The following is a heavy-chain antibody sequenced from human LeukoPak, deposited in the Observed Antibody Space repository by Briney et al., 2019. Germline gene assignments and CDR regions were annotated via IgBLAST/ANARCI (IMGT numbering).Heavy chain of an antibody. J-gene: IGHJ6*03. CDR1: GGSISSYY. Sequence: SETLSLTCTFSGGSISSYYWSWIRQPAGKGLEWIGNIYYSGSTNYNPSLKSRVTISVDTSKNQFSLKLSSVTAADTAVYYCTRGSIAYYYMDVWGKGTTVTISS. CDR3: TRGSIAYYYMDV. CDR2: IYYSGST. V-gene: IGHV4-59*01. D-gene: IGHD3-22*01.